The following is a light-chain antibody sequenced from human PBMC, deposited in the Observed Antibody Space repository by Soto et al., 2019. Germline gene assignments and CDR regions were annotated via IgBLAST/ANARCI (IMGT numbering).Light chain of an antibody. CDR1: QSINSD. J-gene: IGKJ1*01. V-gene: IGKV3-15*01. CDR3: QQYRYWWT. CDR2: AAS. Sequence: EIEMTQSPASLSVSPGERVTLSCRASQSINSDLAWYQQTPGQAPRLLIYAASIRATGTPFRFSGSGSGTEFTLTISSLQSEDFAVYYCQQYRYWWTVGQGTRVEI.